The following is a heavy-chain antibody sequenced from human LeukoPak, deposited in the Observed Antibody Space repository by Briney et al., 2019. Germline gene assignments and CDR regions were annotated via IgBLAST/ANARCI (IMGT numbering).Heavy chain of an antibody. CDR2: INHSGST. Sequence: SETLSLTCAVYGGSFSGYYWNWIRQPPGKGLEWIGEINHSGSTNYNPSLKSRVSISVDTSKNQFSLKLSSVTAADTAVYYCAILIRDSSGYKDNWFDPWGQGTLVTVSS. D-gene: IGHD3-22*01. CDR1: GGSFSGYY. J-gene: IGHJ5*02. V-gene: IGHV4-34*01. CDR3: AILIRDSSGYKDNWFDP.